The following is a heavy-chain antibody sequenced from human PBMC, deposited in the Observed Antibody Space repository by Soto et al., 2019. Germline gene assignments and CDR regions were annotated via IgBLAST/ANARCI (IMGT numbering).Heavy chain of an antibody. CDR2: VSYDGSNK. CDR1: GFPFSADG. V-gene: IGHV3-30*18. CDR3: AKVTFSGDYYYYYGMDV. D-gene: IGHD1-26*01. J-gene: IGHJ6*02. Sequence: GGSLRLSCAASGFPFSADGMHWVRPAPGKGLEWVAVVSYDGSNKYYADSVKGRFTISRDNSWNTLYLQMNSLRAEDTAVYYCAKVTFSGDYYYYYGMDVWGQGTTVTVSS.